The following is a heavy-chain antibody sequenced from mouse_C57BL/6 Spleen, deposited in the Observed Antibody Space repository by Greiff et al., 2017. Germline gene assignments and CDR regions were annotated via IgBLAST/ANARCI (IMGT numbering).Heavy chain of an antibody. D-gene: IGHD2-12*01. J-gene: IGHJ4*01. CDR1: GYPFTSYW. CDR3: AREVNYYAMDY. CDR2: IDPSDSET. V-gene: IGHV1-52*01. Sequence: QVQLQQPGAELVRPGSSVKLSCKASGYPFTSYWMHWVKQRPIQGLEWIGNIDPSDSETHYNQKFKDKATLTVDKSSSAAYMQLRSLTSADSAVYYCAREVNYYAMDYWGQGTSVTVSS.